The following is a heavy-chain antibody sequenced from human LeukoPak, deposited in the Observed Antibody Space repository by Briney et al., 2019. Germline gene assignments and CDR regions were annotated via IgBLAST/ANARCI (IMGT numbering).Heavy chain of an antibody. Sequence: GGSLRLSCAASGFTFDAFAMHWIRQAPGKGLEWVSAISGDGSRSYYADSVRGRFTISRDNNENSLSLQMNGLRPEDTALYYCAKGRSSTDEDFWGQGALVTVSS. CDR1: GFTFDAFA. V-gene: IGHV3-43*02. D-gene: IGHD1-1*01. CDR2: ISGDGSRS. J-gene: IGHJ4*02. CDR3: AKGRSSTDEDF.